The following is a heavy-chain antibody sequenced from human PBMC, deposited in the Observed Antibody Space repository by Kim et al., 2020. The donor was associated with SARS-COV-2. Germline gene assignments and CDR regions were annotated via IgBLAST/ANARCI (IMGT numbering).Heavy chain of an antibody. CDR2: IHPYTGDT. V-gene: IGHV1-2*02. CDR1: GYTFTDYY. Sequence: ASVKVSCKASGYTFTDYYICWLRQAPGQGLEWMGWIHPYTGDTKYAQKFQGRITVTRDTSITTAYMAMSGLRPDDSALYFFARDSLIYSSGWYDWGHGTL. D-gene: IGHD6-19*01. CDR3: ARDSLIYSSGWYD. J-gene: IGHJ4*01.